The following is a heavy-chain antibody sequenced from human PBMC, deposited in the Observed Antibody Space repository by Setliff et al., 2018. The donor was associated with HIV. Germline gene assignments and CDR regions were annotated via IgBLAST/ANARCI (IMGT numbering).Heavy chain of an antibody. CDR2: IRHDGINE. D-gene: IGHD6-13*01. CDR3: AQLAAADDP. V-gene: IGHV3-30*02. Sequence: GWSLRLSCAASGFTFSSYGMHWVRQAPGKGLEWVTFIRHDGINEDYRDSVKGRFSVSRDNSKNTLYLQMNTLRTEDTAVYYCAQLAAADDPWGQGTLVTVSS. CDR1: GFTFSSYG. J-gene: IGHJ5*02.